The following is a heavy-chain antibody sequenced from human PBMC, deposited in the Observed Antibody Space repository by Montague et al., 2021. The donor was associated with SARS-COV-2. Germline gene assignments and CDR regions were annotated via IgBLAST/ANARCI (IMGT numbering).Heavy chain of an antibody. CDR2: INWNGGST. J-gene: IGHJ4*02. Sequence: SLRLSCAASGVTFDDYGMSWVRQAPGKGLEWVAGINWNGGSTGYADSVKGRFTISRDNAKKSLYLQMNSLRAEDTALYYCASGYSSSWDIFDYWGQGTLVTVSS. D-gene: IGHD6-13*01. CDR1: GVTFDDYG. V-gene: IGHV3-20*04. CDR3: ASGYSSSWDIFDY.